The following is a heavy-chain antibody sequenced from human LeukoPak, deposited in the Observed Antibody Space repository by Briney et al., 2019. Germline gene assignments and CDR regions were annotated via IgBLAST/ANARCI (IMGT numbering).Heavy chain of an antibody. CDR2: IWYDGSKQ. J-gene: IGHJ6*02. CDR1: GFTFSRSG. CDR3: ARDTTEGVLSLDV. V-gene: IGHV3-33*01. D-gene: IGHD2-8*01. Sequence: GGSLRLSCAASGFTFSRSGMQWVRPAPDKGPEWVAVIWYDGSKQYYAESVKGRFTISRDNSKNTLDLQMSSLRVEDTAVYYCARDTTEGVLSLDVWGQGTTVTVSS.